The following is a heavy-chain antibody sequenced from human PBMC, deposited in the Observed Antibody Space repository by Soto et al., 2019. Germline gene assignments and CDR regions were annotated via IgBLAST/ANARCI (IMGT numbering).Heavy chain of an antibody. V-gene: IGHV3-30*03. D-gene: IGHD2-2*01. Sequence: GGSLRLSCAASGFTFSNYGMVWVRQAPGKGLEWVAIISYDGSNKYSADSVKGRFTISRDNSKNTLYLQMSSLRPEDTAVYYCARSLVRYCTSISCEGGLFDYWGQGTLVTVSS. J-gene: IGHJ4*02. CDR2: ISYDGSNK. CDR1: GFTFSNYG. CDR3: ARSLVRYCTSISCEGGLFDY.